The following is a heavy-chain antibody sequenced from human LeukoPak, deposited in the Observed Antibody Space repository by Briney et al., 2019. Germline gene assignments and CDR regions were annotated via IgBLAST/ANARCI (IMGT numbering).Heavy chain of an antibody. V-gene: IGHV1-2*02. CDR1: GYTFTGYY. D-gene: IGHD3-22*01. CDR3: ARASQYYYDSSGYYID. J-gene: IGHJ4*02. Sequence: ASVKVSCKASGYTFTGYYMHWVRQAPGQGLEWMGWINPNSGATNYAQKFQGRVTITRNTSISTAYMELSSLRSEDTAVYYCARASQYYYDSSGYYIDWGQGTLVTVSS. CDR2: INPNSGAT.